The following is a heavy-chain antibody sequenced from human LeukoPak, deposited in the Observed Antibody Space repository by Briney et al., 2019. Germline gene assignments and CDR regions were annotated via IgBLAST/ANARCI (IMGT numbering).Heavy chain of an antibody. CDR2: MWYDGSNK. J-gene: IGHJ4*02. CDR3: ANGDYYDSSGYYPFDY. CDR1: GFTFSSYG. D-gene: IGHD3-22*01. V-gene: IGHV3-33*06. Sequence: GGSLRLSCAASGFTFSSYGMHWVRQAPGKGLEWVAVMWYDGSNKDYANSVKGRFTISRDNSKNTLYLQMNSLRAEDTSLYYSANGDYYDSSGYYPFDYWGQGILVTVSS.